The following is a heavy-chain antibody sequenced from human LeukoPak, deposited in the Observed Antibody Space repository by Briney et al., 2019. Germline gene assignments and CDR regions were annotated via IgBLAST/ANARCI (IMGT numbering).Heavy chain of an antibody. CDR2: ISQDGSNK. D-gene: IGHD5-18*01. Sequence: QTGGSLRLSCAASGFTFSSHAMHWVRQAPGKGLEWVAAISQDGSNKYYADSVTGRFTISRDNSKNTLYLQVNSLKTEDSAVYYCASLQPGFRIIEVFDHWGQGTQVTVSS. J-gene: IGHJ4*02. CDR3: ASLQPGFRIIEVFDH. V-gene: IGHV3-30*04. CDR1: GFTFSSHA.